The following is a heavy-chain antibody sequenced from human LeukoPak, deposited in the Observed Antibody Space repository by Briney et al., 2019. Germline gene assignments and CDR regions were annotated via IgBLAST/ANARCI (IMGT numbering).Heavy chain of an antibody. CDR2: ISGNGRDT. CDR1: RFTFSNYW. J-gene: IGHJ4*02. Sequence: GGSLRLSCVASRFTFSNYWMSWVRQAPGKGLEWVSAISGNGRDTYYTDSVKGRFTISRDNSKNTLYLQMNSLRAEDTAIYYCARAAAVCSSTSCYGHYWGQGTLVTVSS. CDR3: ARAAAVCSSTSCYGHY. D-gene: IGHD2-2*01. V-gene: IGHV3-23*01.